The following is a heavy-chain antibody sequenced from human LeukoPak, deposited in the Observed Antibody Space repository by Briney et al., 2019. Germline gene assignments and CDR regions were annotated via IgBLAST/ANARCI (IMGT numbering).Heavy chain of an antibody. Sequence: SQTLSLTCTVSGGSISSGDYYWSWIRQPPGKGLEWIGYVYYSGSTNYNPSLKSRVTISVDTSKNQFSLKLSFVTAADTAVYYCARGRKTYYGSGTGIDYWGQGTLVTVSS. CDR1: GGSISSGDYY. CDR3: ARGRKTYYGSGTGIDY. J-gene: IGHJ4*02. CDR2: VYYSGST. D-gene: IGHD3-10*01. V-gene: IGHV4-30-4*08.